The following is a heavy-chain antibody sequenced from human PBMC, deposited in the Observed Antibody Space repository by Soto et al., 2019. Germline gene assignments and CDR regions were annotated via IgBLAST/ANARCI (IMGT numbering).Heavy chain of an antibody. CDR2: IHYRGST. J-gene: IGHJ4*02. V-gene: IGHV4-61*08. CDR3: ARSIRGDFDSSGYYWPDYFDH. CDR1: GGSISSGDYY. D-gene: IGHD3-22*01. Sequence: PSETLSLTCTVSGGSISSGDYYWSWIRQPPGKGLEWIGYIHYRGSTNYNPSLKSRVTTSVDMSKKQVSLRLSSVTAADTAMYYCARSIRGDFDSSGYYWPDYFDHWGQGTPVTVSS.